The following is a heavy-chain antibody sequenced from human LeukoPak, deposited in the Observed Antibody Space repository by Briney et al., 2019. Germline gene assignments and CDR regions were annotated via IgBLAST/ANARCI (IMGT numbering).Heavy chain of an antibody. D-gene: IGHD6-19*01. Sequence: SETLSLTCTVSGGSISSYYWSWIRQPPGKGLEWIGYIYYSGSTYYNPSLKSRVTISVDTSKNQFSLKLSSVTAADTAVYYCASGRYSSGWYDFDYWGQGTLVTVSS. CDR1: GGSISSYY. V-gene: IGHV4-59*01. J-gene: IGHJ4*02. CDR2: IYYSGST. CDR3: ASGRYSSGWYDFDY.